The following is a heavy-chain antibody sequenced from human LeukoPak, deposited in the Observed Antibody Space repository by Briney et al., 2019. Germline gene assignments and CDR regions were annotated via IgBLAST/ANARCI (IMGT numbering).Heavy chain of an antibody. D-gene: IGHD5-12*01. CDR1: GGTFSSYA. V-gene: IGHV1-69*13. CDR2: IIPIFGTA. Sequence: ASVKVSCKASGGTFSSYAISWVRQAPGQGLEWMGGIIPIFGTANYAQKFQGRVTITADESTGTAYMELSSLRSGDTAVYYCARGWLRSREFDYWGQGTLVTVSS. CDR3: ARGWLRSREFDY. J-gene: IGHJ4*02.